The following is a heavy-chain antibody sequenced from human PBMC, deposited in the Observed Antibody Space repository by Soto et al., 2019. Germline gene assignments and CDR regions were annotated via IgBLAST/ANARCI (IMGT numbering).Heavy chain of an antibody. V-gene: IGHV3-7*03. CDR1: GFTFSGYW. CDR3: ARATYSNAWYRFDL. D-gene: IGHD4-4*01. J-gene: IGHJ4*02. Sequence: QLVESGGGLVQPGGSLRLSCEASGFTFSGYWMSWVRQAPGKGLGWVADIKHDGSVQYYVDSVKGRFTISSDNAKKLLYLQMNGLRAEDTALYYCARATYSNAWYRFDLWGQGTLVTVSS. CDR2: IKHDGSVQ.